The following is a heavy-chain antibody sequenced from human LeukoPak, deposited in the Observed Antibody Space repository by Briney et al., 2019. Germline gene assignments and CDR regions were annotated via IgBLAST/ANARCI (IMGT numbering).Heavy chain of an antibody. CDR3: ARRGPGGDSSGYYYFDY. CDR1: GDSISSGGYY. J-gene: IGHJ4*02. CDR2: IYYSGST. V-gene: IGHV4-39*01. Sequence: SETLSLTCTVSGDSISSGGYYWGWIRQPPGKGLEWIGTIYYSGSTYYNPSFESRVTISVDTSKNQFTLKLNSVTAADTAVYYCARRGPGGDSSGYYYFDYWGQGTLVTVSS. D-gene: IGHD3-22*01.